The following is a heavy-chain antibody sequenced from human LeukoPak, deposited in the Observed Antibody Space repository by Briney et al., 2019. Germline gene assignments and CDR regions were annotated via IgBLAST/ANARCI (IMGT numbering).Heavy chain of an antibody. V-gene: IGHV3-11*01. J-gene: IGHJ4*02. CDR2: ISTSGTTI. Sequence: PGGSLRLSCAASGFTFSDYYMSWIRQAPGKGLEWVSYISTSGTTIYYADSVKGRFTISRDNPKNTLYLQMNSLRAEDTAVYFCAKSGYNRFDYWGQGTLVTVSS. CDR1: GFTFSDYY. D-gene: IGHD5-24*01. CDR3: AKSGYNRFDY.